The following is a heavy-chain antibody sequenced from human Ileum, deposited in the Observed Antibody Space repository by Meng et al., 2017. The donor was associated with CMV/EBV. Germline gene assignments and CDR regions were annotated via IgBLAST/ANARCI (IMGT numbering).Heavy chain of an antibody. CDR1: GYSLSGYY. CDR2: INPKSGRA. CDR3: ARGVRVGTSREFYFDY. V-gene: IGHV1-2*02. D-gene: IGHD1-26*01. Sequence: GRLVHVGAGGKRPGARVRVSCKAPGYSLSGYYIQWVRQAPGQGPEWMGWINPKSGRANYAQKFQGRVTLTRATSISTANMELSSLRSDDTAVYYCARGVRVGTSREFYFDYWGPGTLVTVSS. J-gene: IGHJ4*02.